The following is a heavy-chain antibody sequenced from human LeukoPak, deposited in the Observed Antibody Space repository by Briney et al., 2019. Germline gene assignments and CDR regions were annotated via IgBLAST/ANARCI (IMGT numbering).Heavy chain of an antibody. CDR2: INHTGST. CDR1: GGSITTSRYY. Sequence: PSETLSLTCSVSGGSITTSRYYWSWIRQPPGKGLEYIGEINHTGSTKYNPSLRSRVTISVDTSNKQFSLKLSSVTAADTAVYYCVVWFGESLDWGQGTLVTVSS. J-gene: IGHJ4*02. V-gene: IGHV4-34*01. CDR3: VVWFGESLD. D-gene: IGHD3-10*01.